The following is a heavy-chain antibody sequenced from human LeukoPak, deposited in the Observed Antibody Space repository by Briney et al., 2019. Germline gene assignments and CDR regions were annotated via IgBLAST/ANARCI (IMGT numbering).Heavy chain of an antibody. V-gene: IGHV3-9*03. CDR2: ISWDSGRI. D-gene: IGHD6-13*01. J-gene: IGHJ3*02. CDR3: AKSRAAAGHEGFDI. Sequence: GGSLRLSCAASGFTFDDYAMHWVRQGPGKGLEWVAGISWDSGRIDYADSVQGRFTISRDNAKNFLYLQMNSLRVEDMALYYCAKSRAAAGHEGFDIWGQGTMVTVSS. CDR1: GFTFDDYA.